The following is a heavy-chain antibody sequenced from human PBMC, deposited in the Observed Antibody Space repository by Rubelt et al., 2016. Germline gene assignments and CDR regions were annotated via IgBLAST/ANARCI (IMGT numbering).Heavy chain of an antibody. D-gene: IGHD4-11*01. V-gene: IGHV4-39*01. CDR2: IYYSGST. CDR3: ASRRHRIAVTYWYVDL. J-gene: IGHJ2*01. CDR1: GGSISSSSYY. Sequence: QLQLQESGPGPVKPSETLSLTCTVSGGSISSSSYYWGWIRQPPGKGLEWIGSIYYSGSTYYNPSLKSRVIISVDTSKNQFSLKLSSVNAADTAVYYCASRRHRIAVTYWYVDLWGRGTLVTVSS.